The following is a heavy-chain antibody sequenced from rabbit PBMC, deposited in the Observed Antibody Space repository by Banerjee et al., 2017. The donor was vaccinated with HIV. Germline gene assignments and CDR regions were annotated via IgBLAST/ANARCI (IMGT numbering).Heavy chain of an antibody. V-gene: IGHV1S45*01. CDR2: FYTGSGSA. Sequence: GGLVQPEGSLTLTCTASGFSFSSNAMCWVRQAPGKGLEWIGCFYTGSGSAYYASWAKGRFTISKTSSTTVTLQMTSLTAADTATYFCARGPGMAVIPYFTLWGPGTLVTVS. CDR1: GFSFSSNA. D-gene: IGHD2-1*01. CDR3: ARGPGMAVIPYFTL. J-gene: IGHJ4*01.